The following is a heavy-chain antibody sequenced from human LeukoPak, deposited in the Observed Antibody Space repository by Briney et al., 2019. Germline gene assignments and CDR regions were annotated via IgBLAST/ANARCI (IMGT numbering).Heavy chain of an antibody. CDR1: GFTFISYW. V-gene: IGHV3-7*01. Sequence: GGSLRLSCAASGFTFISYWMSWVRQAPGKGLEWVANIKEDGSEKYYVDSVKGRFTISRDKAKNSLYLQMNSLRAEDTAVYYCARRAVWQNWFDPWGQGSLVTVSS. D-gene: IGHD3-16*01. CDR2: IKEDGSEK. CDR3: ARRAVWQNWFDP. J-gene: IGHJ5*02.